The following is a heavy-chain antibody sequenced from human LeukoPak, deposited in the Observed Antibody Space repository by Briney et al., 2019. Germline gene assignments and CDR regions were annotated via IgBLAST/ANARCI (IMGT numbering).Heavy chain of an antibody. CDR3: ARDTVDRYSGYDYDYYYYMDV. Sequence: PSETLSLTCTVSGGSISSSSYYWSWIRQPAGKGLEWIGRIYTSGSSNYNPSLKSRVTMSVDTSKNQFSLKLSSVTAADTAVYYCARDTVDRYSGYDYDYYYYMDVWGKGTTVTISS. V-gene: IGHV4-61*02. CDR1: GGSISSSSYY. CDR2: IYTSGSS. D-gene: IGHD5-12*01. J-gene: IGHJ6*03.